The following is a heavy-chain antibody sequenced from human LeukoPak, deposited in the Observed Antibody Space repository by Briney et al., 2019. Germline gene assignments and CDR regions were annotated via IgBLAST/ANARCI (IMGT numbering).Heavy chain of an antibody. CDR3: ARVGGNSGMVFTIFGVDNAFDI. V-gene: IGHV4-4*02. Sequence: PSGTLSLTCAVSGGSISSDNWWSWVRQPPGKRLEWIGEIHHRGGTNYNPSLQSRVTISVDTSKNQFSLKLSSVTAADTAVYYCARVGGNSGMVFTIFGVDNAFDIWGQGTMVTVSS. CDR1: GGSISSDNW. CDR2: IHHRGGT. J-gene: IGHJ3*02. D-gene: IGHD3-3*01.